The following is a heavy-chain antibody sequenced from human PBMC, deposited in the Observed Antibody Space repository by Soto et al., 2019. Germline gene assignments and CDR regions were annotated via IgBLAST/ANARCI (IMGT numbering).Heavy chain of an antibody. CDR1: NYSISSGYY. Sequence: PSETLSLTCAVSNYSISSGYYWGWVRQPPGKGLEWIGSIYHSGSKYYNPSLKSRVTIPVDTSKNRFSLNLSSVTAADTAVYFCVTTFDYYGMDVCGQGTTVTV. CDR2: IYHSGSK. J-gene: IGHJ6*02. V-gene: IGHV4-38-2*01. CDR3: VTTFDYYGMDV. D-gene: IGHD3-3*02.